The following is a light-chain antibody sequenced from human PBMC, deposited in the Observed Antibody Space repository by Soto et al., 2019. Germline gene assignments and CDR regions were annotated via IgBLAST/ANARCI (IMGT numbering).Light chain of an antibody. CDR2: EVS. J-gene: IGLJ3*02. Sequence: QSALTQPASVSGSPGQSITISCTGTSSDVGGYNFVSWYQQHPGKVPKLMIYEVSNRPSGVSDRFSGSKSGNTASLTISGLQAEDEGDYYCSSYTSSSTLVFGGGTKLTVL. CDR1: SSDVGGYNF. CDR3: SSYTSSSTLV. V-gene: IGLV2-14*01.